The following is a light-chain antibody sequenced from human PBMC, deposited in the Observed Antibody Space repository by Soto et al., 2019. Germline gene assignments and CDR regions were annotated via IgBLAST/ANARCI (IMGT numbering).Light chain of an antibody. J-gene: IGKJ1*01. CDR3: QQYNSYWK. CDR2: DAS. CDR1: QSISTW. V-gene: IGKV1-5*01. Sequence: ILMTQSLSTLSETPGDRVTITFRASQSISTWLAWYQQKPGKAPKLLIYDASSLESGVPSRFSGSGSGTEFTLTISSLQPDDFATYYCQQYNSYWKFGQGTKVDIK.